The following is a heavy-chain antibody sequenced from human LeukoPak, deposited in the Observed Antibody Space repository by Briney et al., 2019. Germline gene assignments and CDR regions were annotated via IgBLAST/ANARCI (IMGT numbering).Heavy chain of an antibody. Sequence: GGSLRLSCAASGFTFNAYYMSWIRQAPGKGLEWVSYITSGSLYTNYADSVKGRFTISRDNAKNSLYLQMNGLRAEDTAVYHCARKSGYSSGPGGPWDYWGQGTRVTVSS. D-gene: IGHD5-18*01. CDR1: GFTFNAYY. CDR3: ARKSGYSSGPGGPWDY. J-gene: IGHJ4*02. V-gene: IGHV3-11*03. CDR2: ITSGSLYT.